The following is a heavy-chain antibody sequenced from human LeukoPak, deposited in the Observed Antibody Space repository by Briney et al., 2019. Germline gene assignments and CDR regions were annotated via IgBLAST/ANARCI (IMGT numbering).Heavy chain of an antibody. D-gene: IGHD2-2*02. CDR2: INSDGGIT. J-gene: IGHJ2*01. V-gene: IGHV3-74*01. CDR3: ARPISGRGYWYFDL. Sequence: GGSLRLSCAASGFTFSSYWIHWVRQAPGKGLVWVSRINSDGGITTYADSVKGRFTISRDNAENSLYQQMNSLRAEDTAVYYCARPISGRGYWYFDLWGRGTLVTVSS. CDR1: GFTFSSYW.